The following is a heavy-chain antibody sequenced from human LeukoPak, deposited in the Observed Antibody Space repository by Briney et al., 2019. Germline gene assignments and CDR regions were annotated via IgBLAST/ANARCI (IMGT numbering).Heavy chain of an antibody. CDR1: GYTFTSYD. CDR2: MNPNSGNT. V-gene: IGHV1-8*03. CDR3: ARGRLRIFGLEYMDV. Sequence: ASVKVSCKASGYTFTSYDINWVRQATGQGLEWMGWMNPNSGNTGYAQKFQGRVTITRNTSISTAYMGLSSLRSEDTAVYYCARGRLRIFGLEYMDVWGKGTTVTVSS. J-gene: IGHJ6*03. D-gene: IGHD3-3*01.